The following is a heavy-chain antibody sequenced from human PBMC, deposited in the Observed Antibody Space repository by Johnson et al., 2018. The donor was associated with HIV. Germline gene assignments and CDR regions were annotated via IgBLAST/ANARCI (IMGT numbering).Heavy chain of an antibody. CDR1: GFSFSNYA. J-gene: IGHJ3*01. D-gene: IGHD2-2*01. CDR2: ISSDGNNK. V-gene: IGHV3-30*18. CDR3: AKDEVDDGAFDV. Sequence: QVQLVESGGGVVQPGRSLRLSCSASGFSFSNYAMDWVRQAPGKGLEWVSLISSDGNNKNYADSVKGRFTISRDNSKNTLYLQMNSLRTEDTAVYYCAKDEVDDGAFDVWGQGTMVTVSS.